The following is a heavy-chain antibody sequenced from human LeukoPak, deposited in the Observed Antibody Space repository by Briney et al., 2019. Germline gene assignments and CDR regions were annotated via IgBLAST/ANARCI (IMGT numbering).Heavy chain of an antibody. CDR1: GFTFSDYY. V-gene: IGHV3-11*06. CDR3: ASGRGCGPVDGMDV. Sequence: GGSLRLSCAASGFTFSDYYMSWIRQAPGKGLEWVSYISSSSSYTNYADSVKGRFTIPRDNAKNSLYLQMNSLRAEDTAVYYCASGRGCGPVDGMDVWGKGTTVTVSS. CDR2: ISSSSSYT. J-gene: IGHJ6*04. D-gene: IGHD4/OR15-4a*01.